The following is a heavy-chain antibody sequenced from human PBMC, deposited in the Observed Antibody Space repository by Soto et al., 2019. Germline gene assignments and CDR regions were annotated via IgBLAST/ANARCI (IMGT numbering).Heavy chain of an antibody. J-gene: IGHJ4*02. CDR3: ARGDYGTGGYPFPCFDY. V-gene: IGHV1-2*02. Sequence: HEHLVQSGAEVKRPGASLKVSCKASGYSFTGYYIHWVRQAPGQGLEWMGWINPDSGATNYAQNFQGRVTLTSDPSISTASMDLTSLTSYDTAVYYCARGDYGTGGYPFPCFDYWGQGTLVIVSS. CDR1: GYSFTGYY. CDR2: INPDSGAT. D-gene: IGHD2-8*02.